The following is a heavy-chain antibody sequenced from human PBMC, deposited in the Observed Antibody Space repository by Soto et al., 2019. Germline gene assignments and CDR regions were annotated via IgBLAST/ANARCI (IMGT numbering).Heavy chain of an antibody. CDR3: AESDCSGGSCYREYTDYYYYYGMDV. CDR1: GGTFSRYA. CDR2: IIPSFGTA. V-gene: IGHV1-69*13. J-gene: IGHJ6*02. Sequence: VAAVKVSCKASGGTFSRYAISWVRQAPGQGLEWMGGIIPSFGTANYAQKFQGRVTITADESTSTAYMGLSSLRSEDTSVYYCAESDCSGGSCYREYTDYYYYYGMDVWGQGTTVTVSS. D-gene: IGHD2-15*01.